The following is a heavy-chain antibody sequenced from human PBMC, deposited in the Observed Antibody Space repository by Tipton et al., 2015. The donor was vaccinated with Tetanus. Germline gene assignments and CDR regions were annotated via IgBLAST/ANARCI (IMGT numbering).Heavy chain of an antibody. J-gene: IGHJ6*02. V-gene: IGHV1-8*01. Sequence: QLVQSGAEVKKPGASVKVSCKASGYTFTSYGLNWVRKAAGRGFEWMGWLNPKSGSAAYAQRFQGRVTMTTNTSITTAYMELSRLKSEDTAVYFCASGSAIRHGLDVWGHGTTVTVSS. D-gene: IGHD2-21*01. CDR3: ASGSAIRHGLDV. CDR2: LNPKSGSA. CDR1: GYTFTSYG.